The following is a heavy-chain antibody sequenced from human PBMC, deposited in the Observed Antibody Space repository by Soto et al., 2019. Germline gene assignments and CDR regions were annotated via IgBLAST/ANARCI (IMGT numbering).Heavy chain of an antibody. D-gene: IGHD3-10*01. J-gene: IGHJ6*03. Sequence: SETLSLTCTVSGGSISSYYWSWIRQPPGKGLEWIGYIYYSGSTNYNPSLKSRVTISVDTSKNQFSLKLSSVTAADTAVYYCARGLWFGDLGGGGYYYMEVWGKGTTVTVSS. CDR2: IYYSGST. V-gene: IGHV4-59*01. CDR1: GGSISSYY. CDR3: ARGLWFGDLGGGGYYYMEV.